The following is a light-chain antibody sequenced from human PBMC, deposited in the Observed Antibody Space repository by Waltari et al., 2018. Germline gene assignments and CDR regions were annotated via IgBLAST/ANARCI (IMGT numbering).Light chain of an antibody. V-gene: IGKV4-1*01. CDR1: QSLLYNSNDKNY. J-gene: IGKJ1*01. CDR2: WAS. CDR3: QQYYSRRT. Sequence: DIVMTQSPDSLAVSLGERATINCKSSQSLLYNSNDKNYLAWYQQKPGQPPKLLIYWASTRHSGVPDRFSGSGSATDFTLTTSSLQAEDVAVYYCQQYYSRRTFGQGTKVEIK.